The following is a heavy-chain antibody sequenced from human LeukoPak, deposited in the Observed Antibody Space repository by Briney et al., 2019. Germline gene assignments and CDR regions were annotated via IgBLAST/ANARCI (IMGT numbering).Heavy chain of an antibody. V-gene: IGHV3-48*03. CDR1: GFTFSSYE. D-gene: IGHD5-18*01. Sequence: GGSLRLSCAASGFTFSSYEMNWVRQAPGKGLEWVSYISSGGDTIHYADSVKGRFTISRDNAKNSLYLQMNSLRAEDTAVYYCVRDAGTRLKYSYGYGDYWGQGILVTVSS. CDR3: VRDAGTRLKYSYGYGDY. J-gene: IGHJ4*02. CDR2: ISSGGDTI.